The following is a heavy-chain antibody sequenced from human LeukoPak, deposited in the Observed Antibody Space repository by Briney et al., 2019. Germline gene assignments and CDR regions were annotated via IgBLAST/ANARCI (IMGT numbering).Heavy chain of an antibody. J-gene: IGHJ4*02. CDR2: IYYSGST. V-gene: IGHV4-31*11. CDR1: GGSISSGGYS. Sequence: SETLSLTCAVSGGSISSGGYSWSWIRQPPGKGLGWIGYIYYSGSTYYNPSLKSRVTISVDTSKNQFSLKLSSVTAADTAVYYCARSFGGEWTVVGYWGQGTLVTVSS. D-gene: IGHD3-10*01. CDR3: ARSFGGEWTVVGY.